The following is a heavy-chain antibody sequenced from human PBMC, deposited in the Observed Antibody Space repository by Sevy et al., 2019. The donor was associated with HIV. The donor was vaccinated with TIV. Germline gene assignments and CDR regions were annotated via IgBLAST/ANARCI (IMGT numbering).Heavy chain of an antibody. V-gene: IGHV1-69*13. D-gene: IGHD6-13*01. Sequence: ASVKVYCKASGGTFSSYAISWVRQAPGQGLEWMGRIIPIFGTANYAQKFQGRVTITADESTSTAYMELSSLRSEDTAVYYCARDLEAAAGQEYFQHWGQGTLVTVSS. CDR2: IIPIFGTA. CDR3: ARDLEAAAGQEYFQH. CDR1: GGTFSSYA. J-gene: IGHJ1*01.